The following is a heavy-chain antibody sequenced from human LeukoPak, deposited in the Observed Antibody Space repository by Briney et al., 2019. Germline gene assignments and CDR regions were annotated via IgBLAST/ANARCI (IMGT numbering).Heavy chain of an antibody. Sequence: ASVEVSCKASGYTFTGYYMHWVRQAPGQGLEWMGWINPDSGGTKYAQKFQGRVTMTRDTSISTAYMELSRLRSDDTAVYYCASRASSVTTRGWYFDLWGRGTLVTVSS. D-gene: IGHD4-17*01. CDR1: GYTFTGYY. V-gene: IGHV1-2*02. CDR3: ASRASSVTTRGWYFDL. J-gene: IGHJ2*01. CDR2: INPDSGGT.